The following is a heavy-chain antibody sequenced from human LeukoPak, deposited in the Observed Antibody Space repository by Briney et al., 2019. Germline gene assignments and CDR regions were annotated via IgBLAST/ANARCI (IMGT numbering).Heavy chain of an antibody. CDR3: TAAGNRRGDY. V-gene: IGHV1-46*01. J-gene: IGHJ4*02. Sequence: ASVKVSCKASGYTFTGFYMHWVRQAPGQGLEWMGIINPSGGSTSYAQKFQGRVTMTRDTSTSTVYMELSSLRPEDTAVYYCTAAGNRRGDYWGQGTLVTVSS. CDR1: GYTFTGFY. CDR2: INPSGGST. D-gene: IGHD6-13*01.